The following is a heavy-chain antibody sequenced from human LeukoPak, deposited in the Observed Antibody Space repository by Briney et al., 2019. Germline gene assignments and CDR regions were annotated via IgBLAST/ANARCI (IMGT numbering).Heavy chain of an antibody. CDR3: ARELDTALLLMDV. J-gene: IGHJ6*02. CDR1: GFTFSSYA. CDR2: ISYDGSNK. V-gene: IGHV3-30-3*01. Sequence: GGSLRLSCAASGFTFSSYAMHWVRQAPGKGLEWVAVISYDGSNKYYADSVKGRFTISRDNSKNTLYLQMNSLRAEDTAVYYCARELDTALLLMDVWGQGTTATVSS. D-gene: IGHD5-18*01.